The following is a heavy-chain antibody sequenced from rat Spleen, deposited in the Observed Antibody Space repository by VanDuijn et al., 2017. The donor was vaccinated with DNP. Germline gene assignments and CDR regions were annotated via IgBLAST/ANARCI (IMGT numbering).Heavy chain of an antibody. CDR2: INTDGGRT. CDR1: GFTFSSYW. J-gene: IGHJ1*01. CDR3: ARATRGGVFPGYYWYFDF. D-gene: IGHD1-4*01. V-gene: IGHV5-58*01. Sequence: EVQLVESGGGLVQPGRSLKLSCAASGFTFSSYWMYWIRQAPGKGLEWIASINTDGGRTYYPDSVKGRFTISRDTAKSTLYLQMNSLRSEDTATYYCARATRGGVFPGYYWYFDFWGPGTMVTVSS.